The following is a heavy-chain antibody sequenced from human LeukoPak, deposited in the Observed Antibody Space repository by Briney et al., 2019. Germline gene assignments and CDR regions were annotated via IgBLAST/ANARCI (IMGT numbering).Heavy chain of an antibody. Sequence: PSETLSLTCTVSGGSISSYYWSWIRQPPGKGLEWIGYIYYSGSTNYSPSLKSRVTISVDTSKNQFSLKLSSVTAADTAVYYCARGLDFDWLLPYYYYYGMDVWGQGTTVTVSS. CDR1: GGSISSYY. CDR2: IYYSGST. CDR3: ARGLDFDWLLPYYYYYGMDV. V-gene: IGHV4-59*01. J-gene: IGHJ6*02. D-gene: IGHD3-9*01.